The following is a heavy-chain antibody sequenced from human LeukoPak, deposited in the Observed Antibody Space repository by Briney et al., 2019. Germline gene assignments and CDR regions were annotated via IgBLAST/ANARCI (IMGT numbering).Heavy chain of an antibody. V-gene: IGHV3-21*01. CDR2: ISSSSSYI. CDR3: AREFSSGYYFDH. J-gene: IGHJ4*02. Sequence: GGSLRLSCAASGFTFSSYSMNWVRQAPGKGLEWVSSISSSSSYIYYADSVKGRFTISRDNAKNSLYLQMNSLRAEDTAVYYCAREFSSGYYFDHWGQGTLVTVSS. CDR1: GFTFSSYS. D-gene: IGHD3-22*01.